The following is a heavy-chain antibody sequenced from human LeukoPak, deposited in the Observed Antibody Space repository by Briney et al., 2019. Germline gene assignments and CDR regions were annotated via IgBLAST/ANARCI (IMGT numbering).Heavy chain of an antibody. CDR2: ISSSSATI. V-gene: IGHV3-48*01. J-gene: IGHJ4*02. Sequence: GGSLRLSCEGSGFSFSAYNMNWVRQAPGKGLESISYISSSSATIFYADSVKGRFTISRDNAKNSLYLQMNSLRPEDTAVYYCARDRGRRLLWFGELFDYWGQGTLVTVSS. CDR3: ARDRGRRLLWFGELFDY. D-gene: IGHD3-10*01. CDR1: GFSFSAYN.